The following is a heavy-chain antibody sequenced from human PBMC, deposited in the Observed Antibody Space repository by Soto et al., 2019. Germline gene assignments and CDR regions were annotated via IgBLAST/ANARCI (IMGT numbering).Heavy chain of an antibody. CDR2: ISAHNGNT. CDR1: GYTFTSYG. CDR3: ARGRYGDY. Sequence: QVPLVQSGAEVKKPGASVKVSCKGSGYTFTSYGITWVRQAPGQGLEWMGWISAHNGNTDYAQKLQGRVTVTRDTSTSTAYMELRSLRSDDTAVYYSARGRYGDYWGQGALVTVSS. D-gene: IGHD1-1*01. V-gene: IGHV1-18*01. J-gene: IGHJ4*02.